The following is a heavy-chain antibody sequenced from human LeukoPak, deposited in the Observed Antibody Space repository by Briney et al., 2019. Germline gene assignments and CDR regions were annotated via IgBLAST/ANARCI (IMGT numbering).Heavy chain of an antibody. CDR2: TSAYKGNT. D-gene: IGHD3-10*01. V-gene: IGHV1-18*03. Sequence: ASVKVSCKASGYTXSTYGISGVRQAPGQGLEWMGWTSAYKGNTYYAQKLQGRVTMTTDTSTSTAYMELRSLRSDDMAIYYCARDLYYYGSGSYYDVFDVWGQGTMVTVSS. CDR3: ARDLYYYGSGSYYDVFDV. J-gene: IGHJ3*01. CDR1: GYTXSTYG.